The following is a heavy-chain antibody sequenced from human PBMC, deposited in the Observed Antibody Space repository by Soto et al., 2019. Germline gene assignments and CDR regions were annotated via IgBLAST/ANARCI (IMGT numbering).Heavy chain of an antibody. CDR3: ARGDCSSTSCYAVLDY. D-gene: IGHD2-2*01. CDR1: GYTFTSYY. Sequence: GASVKVSCKASGYTFTSYYMHWVRQAPGQGLEWTRIINPSGGSTSYAQKFQGRVTMTRDTSTSTVYMELSSLRSEDTAVYYCARGDCSSTSCYAVLDYWGQGTLVTVSS. J-gene: IGHJ4*02. V-gene: IGHV1-46*01. CDR2: INPSGGST.